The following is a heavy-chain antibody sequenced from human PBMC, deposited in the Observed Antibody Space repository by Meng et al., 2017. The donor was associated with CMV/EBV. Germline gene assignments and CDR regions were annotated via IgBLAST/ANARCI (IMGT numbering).Heavy chain of an antibody. V-gene: IGHV1-8*01. CDR1: GYTFTSYD. Sequence: ASVKVSCKASGYTFTSYDINWVRQATGQGLEWMGWMNPNSGNTGYAQKFQGRATMTRNTSISTAYMELSSLRSEDTAVYYCARGRVSDCSSTSCYRGAHYYYYGMDVWGQGTTVTVSS. CDR3: ARGRVSDCSSTSCYRGAHYYYYGMDV. J-gene: IGHJ6*02. CDR2: MNPNSGNT. D-gene: IGHD2-2*01.